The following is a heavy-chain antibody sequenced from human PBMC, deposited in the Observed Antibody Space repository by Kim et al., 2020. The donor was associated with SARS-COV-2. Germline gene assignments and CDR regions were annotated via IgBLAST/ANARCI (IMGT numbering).Heavy chain of an antibody. CDR1: GFTFSSYS. V-gene: IGHV3-21*01. J-gene: IGHJ4*02. D-gene: IGHD6-19*01. Sequence: GGSLRLSCAASGFTFSSYSMNWVRQAPGKGLEWVSAISSSSSYIDYADSVRGRFTISRDNAKNSLYLQMNSLRAEDTAVYYCAREGIAVAAYFDYWGQGTLVTASP. CDR3: AREGIAVAAYFDY. CDR2: ISSSSSYI.